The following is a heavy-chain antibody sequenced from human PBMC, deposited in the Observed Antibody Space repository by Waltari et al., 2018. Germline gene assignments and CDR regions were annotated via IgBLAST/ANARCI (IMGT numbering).Heavy chain of an antibody. CDR2: ISASTSYI. D-gene: IGHD3-16*01. CDR3: AKDNFGMDV. Sequence: HLVESGGGLVKPVGSLRLSCEASGFMFSAYSMNWYRQAPGKGLEWVSSISASTSYIYYAASVEGRFTISRDNARNSLFLQMNSLGAEDTAVYYCAKDNFGMDVWGQGTTVTVS. CDR1: GFMFSAYS. J-gene: IGHJ6*02. V-gene: IGHV3-21*01.